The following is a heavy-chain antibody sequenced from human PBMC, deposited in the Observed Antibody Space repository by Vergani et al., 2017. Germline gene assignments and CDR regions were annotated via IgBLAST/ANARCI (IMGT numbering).Heavy chain of an antibody. CDR2: IYYSGST. V-gene: IGHV4-39*07. J-gene: IGHJ4*02. Sequence: QLQLQESGPGLVKPSETLSLTCTVSGGSFSSSSYNWGWIRQPPGKGLEWIGYIYYSGSTYYNPSLKSRVTISVDTSKNQFSLKLSSVTAADTAVYYCARAGLMTTFDYWGQGTLVTVSS. D-gene: IGHD3-16*01. CDR3: ARAGLMTTFDY. CDR1: GGSFSSSSYN.